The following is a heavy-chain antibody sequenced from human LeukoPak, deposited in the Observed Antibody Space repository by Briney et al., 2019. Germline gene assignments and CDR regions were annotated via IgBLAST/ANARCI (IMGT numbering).Heavy chain of an antibody. V-gene: IGHV4-39*01. CDR2: IYYSGST. Sequence: SETLSLTCTVSGGSISSSSYYWGWIGQPPGKGLEWIGSIYYSGSTYYNSSLKSRVTISVDTSKNQFSLKLTSVTAADTAVYYCARKGDVVVVAGNWFDPWGQGTLVIVSS. CDR1: GGSISSSSYY. J-gene: IGHJ5*02. CDR3: ARKGDVVVVAGNWFDP. D-gene: IGHD2-15*01.